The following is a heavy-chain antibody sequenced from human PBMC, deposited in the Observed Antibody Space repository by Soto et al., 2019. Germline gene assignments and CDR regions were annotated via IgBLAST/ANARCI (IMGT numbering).Heavy chain of an antibody. J-gene: IGHJ6*03. CDR2: IYSGGST. D-gene: IGHD3-3*01. CDR3: ARAPNSNDFWSGLAHMDV. Sequence: GGSLRLSCAASGFTVSSNYMSWVRQAPGKGLEWVSVIYSGGSTYYADSVKGRFTISRDNSKNTLYLQMNSLRAEDTAVYYCARAPNSNDFWSGLAHMDVWGKGTTVTVSS. CDR1: GFTVSSNY. V-gene: IGHV3-66*01.